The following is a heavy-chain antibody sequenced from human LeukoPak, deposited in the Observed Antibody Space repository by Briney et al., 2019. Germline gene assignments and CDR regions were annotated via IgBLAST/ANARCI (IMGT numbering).Heavy chain of an antibody. CDR2: FYHSGST. J-gene: IGHJ4*02. CDR1: GYSISSGYY. D-gene: IGHD3-22*01. V-gene: IGHV4-38-2*02. CDR3: AGKYYYDSSGYFYVDW. Sequence: TSETLSLTCTVSGYSISSGYYWGWIRQSPGKGLEWIGSFYHSGSTYYNPSLKSRVSISMDTTKNQFSLKLTSVTAADTAVYYCAGKYYYDSSGYFYVDWWGQGTLVTVSS.